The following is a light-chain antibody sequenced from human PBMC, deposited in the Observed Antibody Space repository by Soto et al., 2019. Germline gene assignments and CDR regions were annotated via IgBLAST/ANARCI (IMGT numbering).Light chain of an antibody. Sequence: DIVMTQSPDSLAVSLGERATINCKSSQTVFYTATNKNYLAWYQQKPGQPPKMLISWASTRESGVPDRFTGSGSGTDFTLTISNLQAEDVAVYYCQKYLSIPTFGQGTRLEIK. CDR2: WAS. J-gene: IGKJ5*01. CDR3: QKYLSIPT. CDR1: QTVFYTATNKNY. V-gene: IGKV4-1*01.